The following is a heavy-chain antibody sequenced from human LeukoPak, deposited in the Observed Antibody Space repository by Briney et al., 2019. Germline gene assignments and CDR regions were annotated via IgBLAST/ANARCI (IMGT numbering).Heavy chain of an antibody. CDR1: GFTFSSYG. CDR2: IWYDGSNK. D-gene: IGHD4-17*01. V-gene: IGHV3-33*06. CDR3: AKGNYGDYPLYFDY. J-gene: IGHJ4*02. Sequence: PGRSLRLSCAASGFTFSSYGMHWVRQAPGKGLEWVAVIWYDGSNKYYADSVKGRFTISRDNSKNTLYLQMNSLRAEDTAVYYCAKGNYGDYPLYFDYWGQGTLVTVSS.